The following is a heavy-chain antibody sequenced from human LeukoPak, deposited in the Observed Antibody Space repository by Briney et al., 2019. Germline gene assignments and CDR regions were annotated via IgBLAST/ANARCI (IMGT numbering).Heavy chain of an antibody. V-gene: IGHV4-34*01. CDR3: ARDIGDYYDSSGPY. J-gene: IGHJ4*02. Sequence: PSETLSLTCAVYGGSFSGYYWSWIRQPPGKGLEWIGEINHSGSTNYNPSLKSRVTISVDTSKNQFSLKLSSVTAADTAVYYCARDIGDYYDSSGPYWGQGTLVTVSS. CDR2: INHSGST. CDR1: GGSFSGYY. D-gene: IGHD3-22*01.